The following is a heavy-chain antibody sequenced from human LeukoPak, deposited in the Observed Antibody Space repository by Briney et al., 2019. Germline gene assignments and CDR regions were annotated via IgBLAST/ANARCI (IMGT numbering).Heavy chain of an antibody. D-gene: IGHD2-15*01. CDR1: GFTVSTNY. Sequence: GGSLRLSCAASGFTVSTNYMTWVRQAPGKGLEWVSVIYSDGSTYYADSVKGRFTISRDNSKNTMYVQMNNLRAEDTAVYYCARPRCSGGSCYFGYWGQGTLVTVSS. CDR2: IYSDGST. CDR3: ARPRCSGGSCYFGY. J-gene: IGHJ4*02. V-gene: IGHV3-66*04.